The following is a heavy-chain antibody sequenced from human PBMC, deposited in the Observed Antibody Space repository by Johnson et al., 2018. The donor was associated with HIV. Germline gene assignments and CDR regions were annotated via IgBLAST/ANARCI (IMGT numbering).Heavy chain of an antibody. CDR1: GFTFSTYA. V-gene: IGHV3-30-3*01. CDR3: ARSPTDGWVSSAFDI. D-gene: IGHD3-16*01. J-gene: IGHJ3*02. CDR2: ISYDGSNK. Sequence: QVQLVESGGGLVQPGESLRLSCAASGFTFSTYAMHWVRQAPGKGLEWVAVISYDGSNKYYADSVKGRFTISRDNSKNSLYLQMNSLRAEDTAFYYCARSPTDGWVSSAFDIWGQGTMVTVSS.